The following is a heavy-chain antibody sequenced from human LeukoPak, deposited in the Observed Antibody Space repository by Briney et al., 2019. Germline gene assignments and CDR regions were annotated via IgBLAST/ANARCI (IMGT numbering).Heavy chain of an antibody. V-gene: IGHV1-18*01. D-gene: IGHD2-2*02. CDR3: ARGRYCSSTSCYKVYYYYMDV. J-gene: IGHJ6*03. Sequence: ASVKVSCKASGYTFTSYGISWVRHAPGQGLEWMGWISTYNGNTNYAQKLQGRVTMTTDTSTSTAYMELRSLRSDDTAVYYCARGRYCSSTSCYKVYYYYMDVWGKGTTVTVSS. CDR2: ISTYNGNT. CDR1: GYTFTSYG.